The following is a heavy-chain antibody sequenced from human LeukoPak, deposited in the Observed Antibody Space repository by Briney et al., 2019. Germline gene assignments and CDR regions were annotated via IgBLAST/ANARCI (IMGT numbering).Heavy chain of an antibody. V-gene: IGHV3-74*01. D-gene: IGHD3-10*01. J-gene: IGHJ3*02. CDR2: IKSDGSST. CDR3: ATGNGHALDI. CDR1: GFTFSSYW. Sequence: PGGSLRLSCAASGFTFSSYWMHWVRQAPGKGLVWVSSIKSDGSSTSYADSVKGRLTISRDNARNTLYLQMNSLRTEDTAVYYCATGNGHALDIWGQGTMVTVSA.